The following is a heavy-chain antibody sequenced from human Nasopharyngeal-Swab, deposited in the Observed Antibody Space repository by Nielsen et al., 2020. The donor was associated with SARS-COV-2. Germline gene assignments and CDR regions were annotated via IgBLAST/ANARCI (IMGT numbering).Heavy chain of an antibody. CDR3: ARGGLSLGYSYDYYYYGMDV. V-gene: IGHV4-59*01. Sequence: SETLSLTCTVSGGSISSYYWSWIRQPPGKGLEWIGYIYYSGSTNYNPSLKSRVTISVDTSKNQFSLKLSSVTAADTAVYYCARGGLSLGYSYDYYYYGMDVWGQGTTVTVSS. CDR2: IYYSGST. J-gene: IGHJ6*02. D-gene: IGHD5-18*01. CDR1: GGSISSYY.